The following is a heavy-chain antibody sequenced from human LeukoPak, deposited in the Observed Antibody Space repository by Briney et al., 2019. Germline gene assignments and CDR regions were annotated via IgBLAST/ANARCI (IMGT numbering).Heavy chain of an antibody. V-gene: IGHV3-11*04. CDR3: ARENPSPVFDGDYVSY. CDR2: ISSSGSTI. J-gene: IGHJ4*02. D-gene: IGHD4-17*01. Sequence: GGSLRLSCAASGFTFSDYYMSWIRQAPGKGLEWVSYISSSGSTIYYADSMKGRFTISRDNAKNSLYLQMNSLRAEDTAVYYCARENPSPVFDGDYVSYWGQGTLVTVSS. CDR1: GFTFSDYY.